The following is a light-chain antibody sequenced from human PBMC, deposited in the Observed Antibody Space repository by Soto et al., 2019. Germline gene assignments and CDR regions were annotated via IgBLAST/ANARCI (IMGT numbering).Light chain of an antibody. CDR3: QQYNSFVT. Sequence: DIHITQSPSTLSASVGDRVTFTCRASQNINNWLAWYQQKPGKAPKLLIYKASSLESGVPSRFSGSGSGTEFTLTISSLQPDDFATYYCQQYNSFVTFGQGRRLEIK. CDR1: QNINNW. J-gene: IGKJ5*01. V-gene: IGKV1-5*03. CDR2: KAS.